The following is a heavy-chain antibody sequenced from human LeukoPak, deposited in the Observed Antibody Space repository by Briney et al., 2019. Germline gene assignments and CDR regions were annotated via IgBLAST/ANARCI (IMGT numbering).Heavy chain of an antibody. V-gene: IGHV3-23*01. D-gene: IGHD6-19*01. CDR2: ISGSGGST. Sequence: GGSLRLSCAASGFTFSSYAMSWVRQAPGKGLEWVSAISGSGGSTYYADSVRGRFTISRDSSKNTLYLQMNSLRAEDTAVYYCATREYNSGWYWSFDCWGQGTLVTVSS. CDR3: ATREYNSGWYWSFDC. CDR1: GFTFSSYA. J-gene: IGHJ4*02.